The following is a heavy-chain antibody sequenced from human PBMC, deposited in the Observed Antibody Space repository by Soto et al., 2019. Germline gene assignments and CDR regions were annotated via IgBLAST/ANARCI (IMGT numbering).Heavy chain of an antibody. J-gene: IGHJ5*02. CDR1: GDTFTSYY. CDR3: ARSSGGNFGIIIEGSNWFDP. V-gene: IGHV1-46*01. Sequence: ASVKVSRKAPGDTFTSYYLNWVRQAPAQGLEWMGVINPHGGSTKYAQKFQGRITMTRDTSRSTVYMELSSLRSDDTAIYYCARSSGGNFGIIIEGSNWFDPWGQGTLVTVSS. D-gene: IGHD3-3*01. CDR2: INPHGGST.